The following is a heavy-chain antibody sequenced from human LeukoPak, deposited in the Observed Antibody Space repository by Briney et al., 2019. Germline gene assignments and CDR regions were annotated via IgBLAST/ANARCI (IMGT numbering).Heavy chain of an antibody. CDR3: ARDRKRWDIIVVSAGFVSTRPYYNYYGVDV. CDR2: VSDDGTNK. CDR1: GFTFTSHP. J-gene: IGHJ6*02. V-gene: IGHV3-30-3*01. D-gene: IGHD2-2*01. Sequence: TGGSLRLSCAASGFTFTSHPMHWVRQAPGKGLEWVAVVSDDGTNKYYADSLKGRFTISRDNSKNTLYLQLNSLRVEDTAVYYCARDRKRWDIIVVSAGFVSTRPYYNYYGVDVWGQGTTVTVSS.